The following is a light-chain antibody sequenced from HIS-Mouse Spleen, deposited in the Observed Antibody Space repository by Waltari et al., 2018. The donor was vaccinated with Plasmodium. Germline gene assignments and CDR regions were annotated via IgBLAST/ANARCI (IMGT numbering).Light chain of an antibody. CDR2: DAS. CDR3: QQRSNWPRVLT. J-gene: IGKJ4*01. Sequence: EIVLTQSPATLSLSPGERATLSCRASQSVSSYLAWYQQKPGQAPRLPIYDASNRATGIPARFSGRGSGTDFTLTISSLEPEDFAVYYCQQRSNWPRVLTFGGGTKVEIK. CDR1: QSVSSY. V-gene: IGKV3-11*01.